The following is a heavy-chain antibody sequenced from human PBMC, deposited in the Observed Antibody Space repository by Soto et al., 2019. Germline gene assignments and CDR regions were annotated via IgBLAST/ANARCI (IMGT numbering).Heavy chain of an antibody. CDR1: GYTFTSYV. Sequence: ASVKVSCKASGYTFTSYVFNWVRQATGQGLEWMGWMNPNSGNTGYAQKFQGRVTMTRNTSISTAYMELSSLRSEDTAVYYCARAFAEVAALDYWGQGTLVTVSS. D-gene: IGHD2-15*01. V-gene: IGHV1-8*01. CDR2: MNPNSGNT. J-gene: IGHJ4*02. CDR3: ARAFAEVAALDY.